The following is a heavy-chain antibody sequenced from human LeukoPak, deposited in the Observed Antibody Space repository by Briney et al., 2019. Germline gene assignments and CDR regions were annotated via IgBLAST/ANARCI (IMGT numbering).Heavy chain of an antibody. CDR3: ARMGALEYSSSSGYYGMDV. V-gene: IGHV1-69*13. J-gene: IGHJ6*02. CDR2: IIPIFGTA. D-gene: IGHD6-6*01. Sequence: ASVKVSCKASGGTFSSYAISWVRQAPGQGLEWMGGIIPIFGTANYAQKFQGRVTITADESTSTAYMELSSLRSEDTAVYYRARMGALEYSSSSGYYGMDVWGRGTTVTVSS. CDR1: GGTFSSYA.